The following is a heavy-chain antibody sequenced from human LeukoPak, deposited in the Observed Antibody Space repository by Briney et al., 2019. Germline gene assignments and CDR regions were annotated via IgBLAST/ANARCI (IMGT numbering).Heavy chain of an antibody. V-gene: IGHV4-39*02. D-gene: IGHD3-3*01. Sequence: SETLSLTCTVSGGSISGSSHYWGWIRQPPGKGLEWIGSIFHSGRTYYDPSLKSRVTISVDTSKNQFSLKLTSVTATDTAAYFCARVVGDTDKNGYYSEYFHYWGQGTLVTVSS. CDR2: IFHSGRT. CDR1: GGSISGSSHY. CDR3: ARVVGDTDKNGYYSEYFHY. J-gene: IGHJ1*01.